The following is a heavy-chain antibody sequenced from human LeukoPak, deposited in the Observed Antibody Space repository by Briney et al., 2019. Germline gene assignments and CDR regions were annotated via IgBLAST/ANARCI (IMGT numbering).Heavy chain of an antibody. CDR2: IKQDGSET. V-gene: IGHV3-7*03. D-gene: IGHD3-10*01. CDR3: AKFVKVPLGSTMVRGVTSTPLDY. CDR1: GFTFRSYW. J-gene: IGHJ4*02. Sequence: QSGGSLRLSYAASGFTFRSYWMTWVRQAPGKGLEWVANIKQDGSETYYVDSVKGRFTISRDNARNSLYLQMNSLRAEDTAVYYCAKFVKVPLGSTMVRGVTSTPLDYWGQGTLVTVSS.